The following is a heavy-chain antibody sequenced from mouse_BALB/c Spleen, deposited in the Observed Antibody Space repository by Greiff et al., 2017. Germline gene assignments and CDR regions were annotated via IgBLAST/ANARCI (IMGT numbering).Heavy chain of an antibody. V-gene: IGHV5-6*01. CDR1: GFTFSSYG. CDR3: ARHEDFDV. CDR2: ISSGGSYT. J-gene: IGHJ1*01. Sequence: EVKLMESGGDLVKPGGSLKLSCAASGFTFSSYGMSWVRQTPDKRLEWVATISSGGSYTYYPDSVKGRFTISRDNAKNTLYLQMSSLKSEDTAMYYCARHEDFDVWGAGTTVTVSS.